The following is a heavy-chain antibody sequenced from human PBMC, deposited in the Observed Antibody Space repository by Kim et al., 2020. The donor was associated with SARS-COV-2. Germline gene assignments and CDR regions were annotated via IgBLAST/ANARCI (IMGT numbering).Heavy chain of an antibody. J-gene: IGHJ4*02. D-gene: IGHD6-13*01. Sequence: SETLSLTCAVYGGSFSGYYWSWIRQPPGKGLEWIGEINHSGSTNYNPSLKSRVTISVDTSKNQFSLKLSSVTAADTAVYYCARGLGTGYSRYWGQGTLVTVSS. V-gene: IGHV4-34*01. CDR1: GGSFSGYY. CDR3: ARGLGTGYSRY. CDR2: INHSGST.